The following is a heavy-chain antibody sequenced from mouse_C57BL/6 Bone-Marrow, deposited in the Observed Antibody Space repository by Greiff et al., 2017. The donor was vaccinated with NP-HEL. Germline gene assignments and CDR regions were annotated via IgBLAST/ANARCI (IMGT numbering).Heavy chain of an antibody. Sequence: VQLQQPGAELVKPGASVKLSCKASGYTFTSYWMQWVKQRPGQGLEWIGEIDPSDSYTNYNQKFKGKATLTVDKSSSTAYMQLSSLTSEDSAVYYCARGYFYYFDYWGQGTTLTVSS. CDR2: IDPSDSYT. J-gene: IGHJ2*01. CDR3: ARGYFYYFDY. V-gene: IGHV1-50*01. D-gene: IGHD2-3*01. CDR1: GYTFTSYW.